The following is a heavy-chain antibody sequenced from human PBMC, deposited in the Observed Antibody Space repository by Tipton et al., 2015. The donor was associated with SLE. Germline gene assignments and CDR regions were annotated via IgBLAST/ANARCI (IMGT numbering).Heavy chain of an antibody. J-gene: IGHJ4*02. CDR2: IYYSGST. V-gene: IGHV4-59*07. Sequence: TLSLTCTVSSGSISSYYWSWIRQPPGKGLEWIGYIYYSGSTNSNPSLKSRVTISVDTSKNQFSLKLSSVTAADTAVYYCASRGAVAATAYWGQGTLVTVSS. CDR3: ASRGAVAATAY. D-gene: IGHD2-15*01. CDR1: SGSISSYY.